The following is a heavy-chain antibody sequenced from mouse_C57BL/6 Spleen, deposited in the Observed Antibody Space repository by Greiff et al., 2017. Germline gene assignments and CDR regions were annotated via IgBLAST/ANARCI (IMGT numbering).Heavy chain of an antibody. CDR1: GYSITSGYY. V-gene: IGHV3-6*01. D-gene: IGHD1-1*02. CDR3: ASGELWAPFAY. CDR2: ISYDGSN. J-gene: IGHJ3*01. Sequence: EVQLVESGPGLVKPSQSLSLTCSVTGYSITSGYYWNWIRQFPGNKLEWMGYISYDGSNNYNPSLKNRISITRDTSKNQFFLKLNSVTTEDTATYYCASGELWAPFAYWGQGTLVTVSA.